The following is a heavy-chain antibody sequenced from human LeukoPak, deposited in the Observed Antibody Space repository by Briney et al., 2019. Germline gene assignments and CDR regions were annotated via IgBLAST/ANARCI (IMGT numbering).Heavy chain of an antibody. CDR1: GFTLSSYA. Sequence: GGSLRLSCAASGFTLSSYAMSWVRQAPGKGLEWVSAISGSGGSTYYADSVKGRFTISRDNSKNTLYLQMNSLRAEDTAVYYCAKDRHSSGWPHYFDYWGQGTLVTVSS. D-gene: IGHD6-19*01. V-gene: IGHV3-23*01. CDR3: AKDRHSSGWPHYFDY. J-gene: IGHJ4*02. CDR2: ISGSGGST.